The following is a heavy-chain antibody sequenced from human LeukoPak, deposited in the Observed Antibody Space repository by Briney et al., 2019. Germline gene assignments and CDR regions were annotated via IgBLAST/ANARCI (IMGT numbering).Heavy chain of an antibody. J-gene: IGHJ4*02. CDR3: GTDPPGKY. CDR1: GFTFSTYW. Sequence: GGSLRLSCAASGFTFSTYWMSWVRQAPGKGLEWVGRIKREVDGGTTDYAAPVKDRFVISRDDSKNTLYLHMNSVKTEDTGVYYCGTDPPGKYWGQGTLVTVSS. D-gene: IGHD3-10*01. CDR2: IKREVDGGTT. V-gene: IGHV3-15*01.